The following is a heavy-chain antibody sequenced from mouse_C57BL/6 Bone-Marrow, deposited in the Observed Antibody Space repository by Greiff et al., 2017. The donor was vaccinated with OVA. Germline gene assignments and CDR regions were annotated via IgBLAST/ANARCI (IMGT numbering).Heavy chain of an antibody. D-gene: IGHD2-4*01. CDR2: IYPGSGST. CDR1: GYTFTSYW. V-gene: IGHV1-55*01. CDR3: ARWRGLRRRAY. J-gene: IGHJ3*01. Sequence: QVQLQQPGAELVKPGASVKMSCKASGYTFTSYWITWVKQRPGQGLEWIGDIYPGSGSTNYNEKFKSKATLTVDTSSSTTYMQLRSLTSEDSAVYYCARWRGLRRRAYWGQGTLVTVSA.